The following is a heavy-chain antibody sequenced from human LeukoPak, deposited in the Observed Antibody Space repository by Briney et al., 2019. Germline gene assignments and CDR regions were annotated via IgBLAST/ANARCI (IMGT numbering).Heavy chain of an antibody. Sequence: GGSLRLSCTTSGFTFGDYAMGWVRQAPGKGLEWVGFLRGKTYRGTTEYAASVEGRFTISRDDSRSIAYLQMNSLRTDDTAVYYCAVSWLGGGYFDFWGQGTLVSVSS. V-gene: IGHV3-49*04. CDR3: AVSWLGGGYFDF. CDR2: LRGKTYRGTT. J-gene: IGHJ4*02. D-gene: IGHD3-16*01. CDR1: GFTFGDYA.